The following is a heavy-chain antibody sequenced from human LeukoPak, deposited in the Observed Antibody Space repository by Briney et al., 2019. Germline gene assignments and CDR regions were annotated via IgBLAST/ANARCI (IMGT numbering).Heavy chain of an antibody. D-gene: IGHD3-3*01. CDR1: GFTFSDYY. V-gene: IGHV3-11*04. Sequence: PGGSLRLSCAASGFTFSDYYMSWIRQAPGKGLKGVSYISSSGSTIYYADSVKGRFTISRDNAKNTLYLQMNSLRAEDTAVYYCAGERSGYLGVDYWGQGTLVTVSS. CDR3: AGERSGYLGVDY. J-gene: IGHJ4*02. CDR2: ISSSGSTI.